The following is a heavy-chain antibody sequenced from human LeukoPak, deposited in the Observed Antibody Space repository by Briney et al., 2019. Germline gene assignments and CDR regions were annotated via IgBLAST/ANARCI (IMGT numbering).Heavy chain of an antibody. CDR3: AKDPNYGSGSYSDY. CDR1: GFTFSSYV. CDR2: ISGSGGST. V-gene: IGHV3-23*01. J-gene: IGHJ4*02. D-gene: IGHD3-10*01. Sequence: GGSLRLSCAASGFTFSSYVITWVRQAPGRGLEWVSAISGSGGSTYYADSVKGRFTISRDNSKNTLYLQMNSLRAENTAVYYCAKDPNYGSGSYSDYWGQGTLVTVSS.